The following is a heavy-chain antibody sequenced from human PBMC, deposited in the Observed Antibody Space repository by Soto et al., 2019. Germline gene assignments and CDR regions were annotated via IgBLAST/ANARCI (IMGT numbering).Heavy chain of an antibody. V-gene: IGHV4-39*01. Sequence: QMQLQESGPGLVKPSETLSLTYTVSGGSISSSSYYWGWIRQPPGQGLEWLGTIYSLGNTYSNPALKSRVPVSVDKSKGQLFLKLSSVTAPDTAVYYCARQIYDSSGYYYAYWGQGTLVTVSS. J-gene: IGHJ4*02. D-gene: IGHD3-22*01. CDR3: ARQIYDSSGYYYAY. CDR2: IYSLGNT. CDR1: GGSISSSSYY.